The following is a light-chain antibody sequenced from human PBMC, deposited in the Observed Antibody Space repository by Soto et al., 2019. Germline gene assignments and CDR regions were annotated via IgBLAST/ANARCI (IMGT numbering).Light chain of an antibody. CDR2: AAS. J-gene: IGKJ3*01. CDR1: QIISSY. CDR3: QQSFSTPFT. V-gene: IGKV1-39*01. Sequence: DVQMTQSATCVAASVGDIVTITCRASQIISSYLNWYQQKPGKAPKLLIYAASSLHSGVPSRFSGSGSGTDFTLTIVTLQPEDFATYICQQSFSTPFTVGPGTKVDIK.